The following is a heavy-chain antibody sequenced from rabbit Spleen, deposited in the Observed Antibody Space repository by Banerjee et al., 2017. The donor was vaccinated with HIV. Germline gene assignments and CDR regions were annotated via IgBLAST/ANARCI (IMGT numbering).Heavy chain of an antibody. J-gene: IGHJ6*01. CDR2: IDAGSSGFT. CDR3: ARDSASSFSSYGMDL. Sequence: QSLEESGGDLVKPGASLTLTCTASGVSFSFSSYMCWVRQAPGKGLEWIACIDAGSSGFTYFATWAKGRFTISKTSSTTVTLQMTRLTAADTATYFCARDSASSFSSYGMDLWGPGTLVTVS. V-gene: IGHV1S40*01. CDR1: GVSFSFSSY. D-gene: IGHD1-1*01.